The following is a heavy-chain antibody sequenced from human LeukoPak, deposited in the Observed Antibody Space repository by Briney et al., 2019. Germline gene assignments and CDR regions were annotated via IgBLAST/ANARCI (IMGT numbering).Heavy chain of an antibody. CDR3: AGGLDL. Sequence: PGGSLRLSCAASGFIFSDYYMGWIRQAPGRGLEWVSYITDSGSKIYYTDSVKGRFTMSRDNAKKSLYLQMNSLRVEDTAVYYCAGGLDLWGRGTLVHVPS. CDR1: GFIFSDYY. D-gene: IGHD3-16*01. J-gene: IGHJ1*01. V-gene: IGHV3-11*01. CDR2: ITDSGSKI.